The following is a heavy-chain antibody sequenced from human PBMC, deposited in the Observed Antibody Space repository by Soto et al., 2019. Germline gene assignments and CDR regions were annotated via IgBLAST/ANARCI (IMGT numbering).Heavy chain of an antibody. J-gene: IGHJ6*03. CDR1: GGSISTYY. CDR3: ARGGRSAYYYYMGV. CDR2: VYYSGST. Sequence: QVQLQESGPGLVKPSETLSLTCTVSGGSISTYYWSWVRQPPGKGLEWIGYVYYSGSTNYNPSLKSRVTISVDTSKNQFSLKLTSVTAADTAMYNCARGGRSAYYYYMGVWGKGTTVTVSS. V-gene: IGHV4-59*01.